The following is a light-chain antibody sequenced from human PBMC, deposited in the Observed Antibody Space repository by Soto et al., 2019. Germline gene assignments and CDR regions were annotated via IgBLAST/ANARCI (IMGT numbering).Light chain of an antibody. V-gene: IGLV6-57*04. CDR2: EDD. J-gene: IGLJ2*01. CDR3: QSYDRTTVV. Sequence: NFMLTQPHSLSESPGKTVIISCTRSSGNIGRNFVQWYRQRPGSAPTTVLYEDDRRPSGVPARFSGSINSSSNSASLIISGLRTEDEAEYYCQSYDRTTVVFGGGTKLTVL. CDR1: SGNIGRNF.